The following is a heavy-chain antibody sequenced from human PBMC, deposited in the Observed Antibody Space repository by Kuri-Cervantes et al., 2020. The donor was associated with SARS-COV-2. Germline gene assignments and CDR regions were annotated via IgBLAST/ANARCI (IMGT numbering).Heavy chain of an antibody. Sequence: GSLRLSCTVSGGSISSSLDYWGWIRQPPGKGLEWIGSIYYSGSTYYNPSPNSRVTISVDTSKNQFSLKLTSVTAADTAVYYCVRVDCSAGTCYRRSFDYWGRGTLVTVSS. CDR3: VRVDCSAGTCYRRSFDY. J-gene: IGHJ4*02. CDR2: IYYSGST. CDR1: GGSISSSLDY. V-gene: IGHV4-39*01. D-gene: IGHD2-15*01.